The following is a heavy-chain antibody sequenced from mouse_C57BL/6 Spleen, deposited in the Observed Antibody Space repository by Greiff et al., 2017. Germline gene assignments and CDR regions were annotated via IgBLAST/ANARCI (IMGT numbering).Heavy chain of an antibody. CDR2: IYPGDGDT. CDR3: ARLDYGNFFDY. V-gene: IGHV1-82*01. D-gene: IGHD2-1*01. Sequence: QVQLQQSGPELVKPGASVKISCKASGYAFSSSWMNWVKQRPGKGLEWIGRIYPGDGDTNYNGKFKGKATLTADKSSSTAYMQLSSLTSEDSAVYFGARLDYGNFFDYWGQGTTLTVSS. J-gene: IGHJ2*01. CDR1: GYAFSSSW.